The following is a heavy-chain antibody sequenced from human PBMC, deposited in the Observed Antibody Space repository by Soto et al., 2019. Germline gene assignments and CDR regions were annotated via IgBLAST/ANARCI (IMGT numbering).Heavy chain of an antibody. J-gene: IGHJ4*02. D-gene: IGHD3-10*01. V-gene: IGHV4-39*01. CDR3: ARGDTMVRGAPH. Sequence: QLQLQESGPGLVKPSETLSLTCTVSGGSISSSSYYWGWIRQPPGKGLEWIGSIYYSGSTYYNPSLKSRVTISVDTSKNQFSLKLTAVTAADTAVYYCARGDTMVRGAPHWGQGTLVTVSS. CDR2: IYYSGST. CDR1: GGSISSSSYY.